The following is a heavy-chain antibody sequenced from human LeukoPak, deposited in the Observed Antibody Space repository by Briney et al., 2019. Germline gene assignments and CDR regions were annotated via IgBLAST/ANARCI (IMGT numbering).Heavy chain of an antibody. Sequence: GASVTVSCKASGGTFSSYAISWVRQAPGQGLEWMGGIIPIFGTANYAQKFQGRVTITADESTSTAYMELSSLRSEDTAVYYCARYCSSTSCYHYYYYGMDVWGQGTTVTVSS. CDR2: IIPIFGTA. CDR1: GGTFSSYA. D-gene: IGHD2-2*01. CDR3: ARYCSSTSCYHYYYYGMDV. J-gene: IGHJ6*02. V-gene: IGHV1-69*13.